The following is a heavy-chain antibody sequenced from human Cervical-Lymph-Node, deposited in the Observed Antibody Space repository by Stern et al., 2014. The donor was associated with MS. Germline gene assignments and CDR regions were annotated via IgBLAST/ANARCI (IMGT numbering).Heavy chain of an antibody. J-gene: IGHJ6*02. Sequence: VQLVESGAEVKKPGASVKVSCKASGYTFTSYYMHWVRQAPGQGLEWKGIINPSGGSKRYAQKFQGRVTMTRDTSTSTVYMELSSLRSEDTAVYYCAREVAGHRLGMMDVWGQGTTVTVSS. CDR3: AREVAGHRLGMMDV. D-gene: IGHD6-19*01. CDR2: INPSGGSK. CDR1: GYTFTSYY. V-gene: IGHV1-46*01.